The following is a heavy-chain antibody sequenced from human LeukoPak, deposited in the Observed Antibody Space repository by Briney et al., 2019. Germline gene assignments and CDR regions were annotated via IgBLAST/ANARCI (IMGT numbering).Heavy chain of an antibody. CDR1: GFTFGRYS. V-gene: IGHV3-21*01. J-gene: IGHJ4*02. CDR2: ITSSSSYI. Sequence: GGSLRLSCAASGFTFGRYSMNWVRQAPGKGLEWVSSITSSSSYIYYADSVRGRFTISRDNGKNTLYLQMNSLRAEDTAVYYCATRSGTSDYLFDYWGQGTLVTVSS. CDR3: ATRSGTSDYLFDY. D-gene: IGHD2-2*01.